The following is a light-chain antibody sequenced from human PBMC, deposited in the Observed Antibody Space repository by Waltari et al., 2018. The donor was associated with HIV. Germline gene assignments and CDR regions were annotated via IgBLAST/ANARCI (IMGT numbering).Light chain of an antibody. J-gene: IGLJ2*01. CDR1: SSDVGGYNL. V-gene: IGLV2-23*02. CDR3: CAYAGSTTYVI. Sequence: QSALTQPASVSGSPGQSITISCTGTSSDVGGYNLVSWYQQHPGKAPKLMIYEVSKRHSGVSNRLSGSKSGNTASLTISGLQAEDEADYYCCAYAGSTTYVIFGGGTKLTVL. CDR2: EVS.